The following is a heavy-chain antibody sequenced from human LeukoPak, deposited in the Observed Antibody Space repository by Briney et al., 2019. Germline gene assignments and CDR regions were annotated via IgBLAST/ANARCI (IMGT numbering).Heavy chain of an antibody. Sequence: SETLSLTCAVYGGSFSGYYWSWIRQPPGKGLQCIWEINHSGSTNYNPSLKSRVTISVDTSKNQFSLKLSSVTAADTAVYYCARSKIWDYYYGMDVWGKGTTVTVSS. CDR3: ARSKIWDYYYGMDV. CDR1: GGSFSGYY. J-gene: IGHJ6*04. V-gene: IGHV4-34*01. D-gene: IGHD3-16*01. CDR2: INHSGST.